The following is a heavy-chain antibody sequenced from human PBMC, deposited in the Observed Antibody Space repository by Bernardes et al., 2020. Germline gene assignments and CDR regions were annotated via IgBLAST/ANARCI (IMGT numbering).Heavy chain of an antibody. CDR1: GYTFTSYG. V-gene: IGHV1-18*01. CDR3: ARDGGDYAINWFDP. J-gene: IGHJ5*02. CDR2: ISSYNGNT. Sequence: ASVKVSCKASGYTFTSYGISWVRQAPGQGLEWMGWISSYNGNTNYAQNLQGRVTMTTDTSTSTAYMELRSLRSDDTAVYYCARDGGDYAINWFDPWGQGTLVTVSS. D-gene: IGHD4-17*01.